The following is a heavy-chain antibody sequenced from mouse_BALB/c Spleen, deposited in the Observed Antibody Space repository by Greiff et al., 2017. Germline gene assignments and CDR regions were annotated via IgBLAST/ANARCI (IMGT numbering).Heavy chain of an antibody. CDR2: INPSTGYT. J-gene: IGHJ4*01. CDR1: GYTFTSYW. D-gene: IGHD1-1*01. Sequence: VQLQQSGAELAKPGASVKMSCKASGYTFTSYWMHWVKQRPGQGLEWIGYINPSTGYTEYNQKFKDKATLTADKSSSTAYMQLSSLTSEDSAVYYCARDLGTTVVDAMDYWGQGTSVTVSS. CDR3: ARDLGTTVVDAMDY. V-gene: IGHV1-7*01.